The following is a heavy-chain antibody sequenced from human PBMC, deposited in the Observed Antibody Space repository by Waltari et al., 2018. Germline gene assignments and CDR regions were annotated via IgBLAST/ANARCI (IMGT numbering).Heavy chain of an antibody. Sequence: QLQLQESGPGLVKPSETLSLTCTVSGGSISSSSYYWGWIRQPPGKGLEWIGSIYYSGSTYSNPSLKSRVTISVDTAKNQFSLKLSSVTAADTAVYYCARQGSSGSYLNPITYYYMDVWGKGTTVTVSS. CDR2: IYYSGST. CDR3: ARQGSSGSYLNPITYYYMDV. V-gene: IGHV4-39*01. CDR1: GGSISSSSYY. J-gene: IGHJ6*03. D-gene: IGHD1-26*01.